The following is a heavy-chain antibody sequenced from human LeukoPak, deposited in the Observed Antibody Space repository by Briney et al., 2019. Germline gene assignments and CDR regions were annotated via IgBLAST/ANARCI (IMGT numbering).Heavy chain of an antibody. J-gene: IGHJ5*02. CDR3: ARDPSNGSGYYSNWFDP. CDR2: IYTSGST. Sequence: SETLSLTCTVSGGSISSGSYYWSWIRQPPGKGLEWIGRIYTSGSTNYNPSLKSRVTISVDTSKNQFSLKLSSVSAADTAVYYCARDPSNGSGYYSNWFDPWGQGTLVTVSS. CDR1: GGSISSGSYY. V-gene: IGHV4-61*02. D-gene: IGHD3-22*01.